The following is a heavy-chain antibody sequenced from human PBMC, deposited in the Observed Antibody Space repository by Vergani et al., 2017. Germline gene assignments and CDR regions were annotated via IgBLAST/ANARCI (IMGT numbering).Heavy chain of an antibody. J-gene: IGHJ4*02. V-gene: IGHV1-69*01. CDR1: GGTFRNYA. D-gene: IGHD2-2*01. Sequence: QVQLVQSGAEVKKPGSSVKVSCKASGGTFRNYAISWVRQAPGQGLKWMGGIILIFGTAHYAQKFQGRVTLTSYEATSTAYMELSSLRSEDTAVYYCAKTWAGYCSSTSCSHFDYWGQGTLVTVSS. CDR2: IILIFGTA. CDR3: AKTWAGYCSSTSCSHFDY.